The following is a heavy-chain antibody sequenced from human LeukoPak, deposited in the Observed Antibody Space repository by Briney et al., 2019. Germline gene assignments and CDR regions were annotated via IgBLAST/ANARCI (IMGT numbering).Heavy chain of an antibody. CDR2: IFTGST. CDR3: ARRLRTYFDY. V-gene: IGHV4-4*09. CDR1: GGYISVYY. Sequence: SGPTLVKPSETLSLICAVSGGYISVYYWNWIRQPPGKGLEWIGYIFTGSTTYNPSLKSRVTISVDTSKNQFSLKLSSVTAADTAVYYCARRLRTYFDYWGQGSLVTVSS. J-gene: IGHJ4*02.